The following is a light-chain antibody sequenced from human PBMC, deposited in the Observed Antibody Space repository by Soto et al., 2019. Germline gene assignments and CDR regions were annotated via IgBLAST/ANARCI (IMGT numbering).Light chain of an antibody. CDR3: QQYAGSPST. CDR1: QSVTSNY. V-gene: IGKV3-20*01. Sequence: EIVMTQSPATLSVSPGERATLSCRASQSVTSNYLAWYQRKPGQAPRLLIYGASSRATDIPDRFSGSGSGTDFTLTITRLEPEDFAVYFCQQYAGSPSTFGQGTKVEIK. J-gene: IGKJ1*01. CDR2: GAS.